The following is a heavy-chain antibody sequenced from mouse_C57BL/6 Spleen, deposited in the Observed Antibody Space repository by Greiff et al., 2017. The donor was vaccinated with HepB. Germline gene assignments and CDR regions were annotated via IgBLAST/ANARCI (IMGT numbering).Heavy chain of an antibody. CDR3: ARGGLRGDAMDY. CDR2: IYPGDGDT. J-gene: IGHJ4*01. CDR1: GYAFSSSW. D-gene: IGHD3-1*01. Sequence: VQLQQSGPELVKPGASVKISCKASGYAFSSSWMNWVKQRPGKGLEWIGRIYPGDGDTNYNGKFKGKATLTADKSSSTAYMQLSSLTSEDSAVYFCARGGLRGDAMDYWGQGTSVTVSS. V-gene: IGHV1-82*01.